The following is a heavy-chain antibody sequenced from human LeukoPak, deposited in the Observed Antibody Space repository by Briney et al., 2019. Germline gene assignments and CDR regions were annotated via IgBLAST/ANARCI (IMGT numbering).Heavy chain of an antibody. CDR3: ARGLIVVVPAAIAGPSRIPGSSSSGEHYYYYYGMDV. CDR2: INHSGST. D-gene: IGHD2-2*01. V-gene: IGHV4-34*01. CDR1: GGSFSGYY. J-gene: IGHJ6*02. Sequence: PSETLSLTCAVYGGSFSGYYWSWIRQPPGKGLEWIGEINHSGSTNYNPSLKSRVTISVDTSKNQFSLKLSSVTAADTAVYYCARGLIVVVPAAIAGPSRIPGSSSSGEHYYYYYGMDVWGQGTTVTVSS.